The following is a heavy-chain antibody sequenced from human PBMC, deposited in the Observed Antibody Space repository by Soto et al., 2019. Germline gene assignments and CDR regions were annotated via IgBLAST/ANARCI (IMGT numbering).Heavy chain of an antibody. J-gene: IGHJ6*03. CDR3: ARVSYYYYYMDV. V-gene: IGHV3-74*01. CDR2: INSDGSST. Sequence: GSLRLSCAASGFTFSSYWMHWVRQAPGKGLVRVSRINSDGSSTSYADSVKGRFTISRDNAKNTLYLQMNSLRAEDTAVYYCARVSYYYYYMDVWGKGTTVTVSS. CDR1: GFTFSSYW.